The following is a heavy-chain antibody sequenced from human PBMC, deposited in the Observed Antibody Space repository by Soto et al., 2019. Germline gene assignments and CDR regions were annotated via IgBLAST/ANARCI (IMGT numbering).Heavy chain of an antibody. CDR3: AKEKPSFYE. Sequence: EVQLLESGGGLVQPGGSLRLSCAASGFTFSSYTMSWVRQAPRKGLEWVSGISGSGGRTYYADSVKGRFTISRDNSKNTHYLHMNSLRDEDTAGYYCAKEKPSFYEWGQGTLVTVSS. CDR1: GFTFSSYT. V-gene: IGHV3-23*01. J-gene: IGHJ4*02. CDR2: ISGSGGRT.